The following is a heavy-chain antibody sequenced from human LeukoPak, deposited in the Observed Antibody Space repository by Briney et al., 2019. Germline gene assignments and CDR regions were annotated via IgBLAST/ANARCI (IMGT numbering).Heavy chain of an antibody. CDR2: INYSGST. D-gene: IGHD2-21*02. V-gene: IGHV4-39*01. Sequence: SETLSLTCTVSGGSISSTSYYWGWIRQPPGKGLEWIGTINYSGSTYYNPSLKSRVTISVDTSKNQISLKLNSVTAAGTAMYYCARHGDLLSPFQTWGQGTLVTVSS. CDR3: ARHGDLLSPFQT. J-gene: IGHJ5*02. CDR1: GGSISSTSYY.